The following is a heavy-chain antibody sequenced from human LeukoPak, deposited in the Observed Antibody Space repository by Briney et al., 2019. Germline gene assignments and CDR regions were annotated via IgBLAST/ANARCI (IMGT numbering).Heavy chain of an antibody. CDR2: IYPDDSDT. J-gene: IGHJ2*01. CDR3: ARQIAEVGTSRYLDI. V-gene: IGHV5-51*01. D-gene: IGHD6-13*01. CDR1: GYSFTSYW. Sequence: GESLKISCKGSGYSFTSYWIGWVRQMPGKGLEYMGVIYPDDSDTRYSPSFQGQVTISADKSISTAHLQWSSLKASDTAMYYCARQIAEVGTSRYLDIWGRGTLVTVSS.